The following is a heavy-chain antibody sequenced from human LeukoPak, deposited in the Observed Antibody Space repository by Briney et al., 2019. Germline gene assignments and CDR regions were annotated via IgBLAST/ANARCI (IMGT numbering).Heavy chain of an antibody. Sequence: SETLSLTCTVSGVSISSSNSYWGWIRQPPGKGLEWIGSIYYSGNTYYNPSLKSRVTISVDTSKNQFSLKLSSVTAADTAVYFCARAYSSSWYFNWFDPWGQGTQVTVSS. J-gene: IGHJ5*02. CDR3: ARAYSSSWYFNWFDP. CDR1: GVSISSSNSY. D-gene: IGHD6-13*01. CDR2: IYYSGNT. V-gene: IGHV4-39*07.